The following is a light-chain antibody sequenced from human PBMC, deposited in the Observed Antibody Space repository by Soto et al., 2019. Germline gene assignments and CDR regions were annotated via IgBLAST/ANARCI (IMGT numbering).Light chain of an antibody. CDR3: SAWDDSLNVVV. CDR2: YDD. CDR1: SSNIGNNL. V-gene: IGLV1-36*01. Sequence: QSVLTQPPSVSEAPRQRVTISCSGSSSNIGNNLVNWYQQLPGKAPKLLIYYDDLLPSGVSDRFSGSKSGTSASLAISGLQSEDEADYYCSAWDDSLNVVVFGGGTKLTVL. J-gene: IGLJ2*01.